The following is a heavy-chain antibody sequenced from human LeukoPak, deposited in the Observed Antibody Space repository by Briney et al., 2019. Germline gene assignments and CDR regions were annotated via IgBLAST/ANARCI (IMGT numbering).Heavy chain of an antibody. CDR1: GYTFTSYG. CDR2: ISAYNGNT. V-gene: IGHV1-18*01. Sequence: ASVKVSCKAFGYTFTSYGISWVRQAPGQGLEWMGWISAYNGNTNYAQKLQGRVTMTTDTSTSTAYMELRSLRSDDTAVYYCARVYYDFWSGYEYDAFDIWGQGTMVTVSS. J-gene: IGHJ3*02. D-gene: IGHD3-3*01. CDR3: ARVYYDFWSGYEYDAFDI.